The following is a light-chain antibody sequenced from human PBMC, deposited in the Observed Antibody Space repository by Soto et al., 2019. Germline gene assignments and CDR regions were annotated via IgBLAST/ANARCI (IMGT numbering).Light chain of an antibody. CDR2: DVS. V-gene: IGLV2-11*01. CDR1: SSDVGGYNY. Sequence: QSVLTQPRSVSGSPGQSVTISCTGTSSDVGGYNYVSWYQQYPGKAPKLMIYDVSKRPSGVPDRFSGSKSGNTASLAISGLQAEDEADYYCFSYAGSTYVFGTGTKVTVL. J-gene: IGLJ1*01. CDR3: FSYAGSTYV.